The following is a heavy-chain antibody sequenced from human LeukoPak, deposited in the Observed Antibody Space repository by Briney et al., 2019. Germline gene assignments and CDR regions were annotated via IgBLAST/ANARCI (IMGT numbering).Heavy chain of an antibody. Sequence: QAGGSLRLSCAASGFTFDDYGMSWVRQAPGKGLEWVSGINWNGGSTGYADSVKGRFTISRDNAKNSLYLQMNSLRAEDTALYYCARRKTYYYDSSGYNYYYYYYMDVWGKGTTVTISS. V-gene: IGHV3-20*04. CDR2: INWNGGST. D-gene: IGHD3-22*01. CDR3: ARRKTYYYDSSGYNYYYYYYMDV. CDR1: GFTFDDYG. J-gene: IGHJ6*03.